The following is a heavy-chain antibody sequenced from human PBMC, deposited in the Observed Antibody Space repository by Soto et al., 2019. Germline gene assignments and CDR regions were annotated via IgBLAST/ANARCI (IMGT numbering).Heavy chain of an antibody. Sequence: GGPRLSCAASGFTFSSYAMSWVRQAPGKGLEWVSAISGSGGSTYYADSVKGRFAISRDNSKNTLYLQMNSLRAEDTAVYYCAKMWELRYFDYWGQGTMVTVSS. CDR1: GFTFSSYA. V-gene: IGHV3-23*01. CDR2: ISGSGGST. J-gene: IGHJ4*03. CDR3: AKMWELRYFDY. D-gene: IGHD1-26*01.